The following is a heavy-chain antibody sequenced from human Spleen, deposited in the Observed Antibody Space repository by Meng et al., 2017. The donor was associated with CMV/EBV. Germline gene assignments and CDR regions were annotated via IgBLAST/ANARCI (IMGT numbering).Heavy chain of an antibody. D-gene: IGHD3-3*01. J-gene: IGHJ4*02. V-gene: IGHV3-33*01. CDR2: IWYDGSNK. Sequence: IFSRFGMHWVRQAPGKGLEWVAVIWYDGSNKYYADSVKGRFTISRDDSKNTLYLQMNSLRAEDTAVYYCARGGLRFLEGLFRNYFDYWGQGTLVTVSS. CDR1: IFSRFG. CDR3: ARGGLRFLEGLFRNYFDY.